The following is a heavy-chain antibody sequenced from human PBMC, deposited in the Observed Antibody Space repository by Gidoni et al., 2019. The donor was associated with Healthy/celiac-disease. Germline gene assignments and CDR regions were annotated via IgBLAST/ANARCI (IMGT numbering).Heavy chain of an antibody. J-gene: IGHJ4*02. CDR1: GFTFSSYA. CDR3: AKLRGRNGGNSYLDY. D-gene: IGHD2-21*02. V-gene: IGHV3-23*01. Sequence: EVQLLESGGGLVQRGGSLRLSCAASGFTFSSYAMSWVRPAPGQGLEWISAISGSGGSTYYADSVKGRFTISRDNSKNTLYLQMNSLRAEDTAVYYCAKLRGRNGGNSYLDYWGQGTLVTVSS. CDR2: ISGSGGST.